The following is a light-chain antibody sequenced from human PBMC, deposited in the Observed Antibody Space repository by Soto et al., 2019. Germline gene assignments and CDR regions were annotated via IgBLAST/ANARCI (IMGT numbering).Light chain of an antibody. CDR2: DAS. CDR1: QDISNY. Sequence: DIQMTQSPSSLSASVGDRVTITCQASQDISNYLNWYQQKPGKAPKLLMSDASILETGVPSSFSGSGSGTDFTFTISGLQPEDIATYYCQQYDTLPPTLGPGTKVDLK. CDR3: QQYDTLPPT. V-gene: IGKV1-33*01. J-gene: IGKJ3*01.